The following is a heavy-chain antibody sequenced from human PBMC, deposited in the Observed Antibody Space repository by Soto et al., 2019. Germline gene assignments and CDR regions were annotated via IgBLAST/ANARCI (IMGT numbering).Heavy chain of an antibody. Sequence: PGGSLRLSCAASGFTLSSYGMHWVRQAPGKGLEWVAVISYDGSNKYYADSVKGRFTISRDNSKNTLYLQMNSLRAEDTAVYYCAKEYSSGWDYFDYWGQGTLVTVSS. D-gene: IGHD6-19*01. CDR3: AKEYSSGWDYFDY. J-gene: IGHJ4*02. CDR1: GFTLSSYG. CDR2: ISYDGSNK. V-gene: IGHV3-30*18.